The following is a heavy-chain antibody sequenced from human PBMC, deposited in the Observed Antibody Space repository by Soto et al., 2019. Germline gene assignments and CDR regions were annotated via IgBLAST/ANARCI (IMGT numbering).Heavy chain of an antibody. D-gene: IGHD6-6*01. Sequence: SETLSLTCTVSNGSISPNYWSWIRQPPGKGLEWIGYIYHAGTTTYNPSLQSRVSISVDTSKNEVSLKLTSVTAADTAVYYCARRYSSSHDFWGQGTLVTVSS. CDR1: NGSISPNY. CDR3: ARRYSSSHDF. J-gene: IGHJ4*02. CDR2: IYHAGTT. V-gene: IGHV4-59*12.